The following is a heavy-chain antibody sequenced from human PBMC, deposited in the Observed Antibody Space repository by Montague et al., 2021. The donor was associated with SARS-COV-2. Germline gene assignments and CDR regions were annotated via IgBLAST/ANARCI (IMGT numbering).Heavy chain of an antibody. J-gene: IGHJ4*02. V-gene: IGHV4-39*01. CDR3: ARLIQTSQYGSGLFDY. CDR2: VHYTGST. Sequence: SETLSLTCTVSGDSISSNGYYWGWIRQPPGKGLEWIGNVHYTGSTFYKTSLKSRVTISVDTSKNQFSLKVSSVTAADTVVYYCARLIQTSQYGSGLFDYWGQGTLVTVSS. CDR1: GDSISSNGYY. D-gene: IGHD3-10*01.